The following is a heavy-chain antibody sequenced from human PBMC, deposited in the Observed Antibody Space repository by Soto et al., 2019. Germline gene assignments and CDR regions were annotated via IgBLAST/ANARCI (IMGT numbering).Heavy chain of an antibody. V-gene: IGHV3-11*01. CDR3: ARSMGPLPTFDY. CDR2: TATSGSSV. CDR1: GFTFSDYF. J-gene: IGHJ4*02. D-gene: IGHD6-6*01. Sequence: QVQLVESGGGLVKPGGSLRLSCAASGFTFSDYFMTWIRQAPGKGLEWVSYTATSGSSVYYADSVKGRFTISRDNAKNSLFLQMNSLRAEDTAVYYCARSMGPLPTFDYWGQGTLVTVSS.